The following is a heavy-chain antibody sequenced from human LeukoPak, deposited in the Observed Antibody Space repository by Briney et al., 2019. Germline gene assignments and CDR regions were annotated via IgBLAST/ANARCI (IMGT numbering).Heavy chain of an antibody. CDR2: NNHSGST. Sequence: PSETLSLTCAVHGGSFSGYYWSWIRQPPGKGLEWIGENNHSGSTNYNPSLKSRVTISVDTSKNQFSLKLSSVTAADTAVYYCARPELEQGAFDIWGQGTMVTVSS. CDR3: ARPELEQGAFDI. D-gene: IGHD1/OR15-1a*01. CDR1: GGSFSGYY. V-gene: IGHV4-34*01. J-gene: IGHJ3*02.